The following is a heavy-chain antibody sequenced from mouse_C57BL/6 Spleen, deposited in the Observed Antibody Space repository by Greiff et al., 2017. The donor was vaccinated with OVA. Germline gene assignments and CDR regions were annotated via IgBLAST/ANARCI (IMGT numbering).Heavy chain of an antibody. D-gene: IGHD3-2*02. Sequence: VQLQQPGTELVKPGASVKLSCKASGYTFTSYWMHWVQQRPGQGLEWIGNINPSNGGTNYNEKFKSKATLTVDTSSSTAYMQLSSLTSEDSAVYDCARWQITAQATCFDYWGQGTTLTVSS. CDR2: INPSNGGT. CDR1: GYTFTSYW. V-gene: IGHV1-53*01. CDR3: ARWQITAQATCFDY. J-gene: IGHJ2*01.